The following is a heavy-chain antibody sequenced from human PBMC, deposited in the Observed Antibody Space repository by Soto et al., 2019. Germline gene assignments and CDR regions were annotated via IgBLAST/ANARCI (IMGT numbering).Heavy chain of an antibody. CDR1: GYTFTSYG. D-gene: IGHD4-17*01. CDR2: ISAYNGNT. Sequence: QVPLVQSGAEVKKPGASVKVSCKASGYTFTSYGISWVRQAPGQGLEWMGWISAYNGNTNYAQKLQGRVTMTTDTSTSTAYMELRSLRSDDTAVYYCARASTDPTTNDNWFDPWGQGTLVTVSS. CDR3: ARASTDPTTNDNWFDP. V-gene: IGHV1-18*01. J-gene: IGHJ5*02.